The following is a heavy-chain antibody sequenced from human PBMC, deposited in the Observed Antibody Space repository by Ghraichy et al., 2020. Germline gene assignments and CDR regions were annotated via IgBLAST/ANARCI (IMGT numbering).Heavy chain of an antibody. V-gene: IGHV1-2*02. D-gene: IGHD3-22*01. CDR1: GYIFSDYY. Sequence: ASVKVSCKASGYIFSDYYINWLRQAPGQGPEWMGWMNPKSGGTIYAEKFHDRVTMTRDTSISTAHMELSRLKSDDTAVYYCARESFYDSSDYHFDCWGQGTLVTVSS. CDR2: MNPKSGGT. CDR3: ARESFYDSSDYHFDC. J-gene: IGHJ4*02.